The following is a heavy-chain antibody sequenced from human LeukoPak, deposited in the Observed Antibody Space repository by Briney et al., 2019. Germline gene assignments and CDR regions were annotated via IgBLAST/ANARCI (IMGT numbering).Heavy chain of an antibody. D-gene: IGHD3-10*01. J-gene: IGHJ4*02. Sequence: GGSLRLSCAASGFTFSSYSMNWVRQAPGKGLEWVSAISGSGGSTYYADSVKGRFTISRDNSKNTLYLQMNSLRAEDTAVYSCAKDGFVPPPHTRRSGRPYYYDDWGQGTLVTVSS. CDR3: AKDGFVPPPHTRRSGRPYYYDD. CDR1: GFTFSSYS. V-gene: IGHV3-23*01. CDR2: ISGSGGST.